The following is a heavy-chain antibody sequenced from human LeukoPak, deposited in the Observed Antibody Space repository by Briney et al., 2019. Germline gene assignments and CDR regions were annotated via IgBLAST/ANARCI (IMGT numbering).Heavy chain of an antibody. V-gene: IGHV3-23*01. D-gene: IGHD6-19*01. CDR2: IGSSGSST. CDR3: AKGSSGWPYYFDY. Sequence: GGSLRLSCAASGFTFNNFAMSWVRQAPGKGLEWVSAIGSSGSSTYYADSVKVRLTITRDNSKNTLYLQLNSLRAEDTAVYYCAKGSSGWPYYFDYWGQGTLVTVSS. CDR1: GFTFNNFA. J-gene: IGHJ4*02.